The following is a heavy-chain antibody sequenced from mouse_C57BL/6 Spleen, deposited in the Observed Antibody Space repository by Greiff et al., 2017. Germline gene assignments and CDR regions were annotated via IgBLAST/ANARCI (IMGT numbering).Heavy chain of an antibody. V-gene: IGHV1-64*01. J-gene: IGHJ2*01. CDR1: GYTFTSYA. D-gene: IGHD5-5*01. CDR2: IHPNSGGT. CDR3: ARSETNYDYCDD. Sequence: VQLQQSGAELVKPGASVTLSCKASGYTFTSYAMHWVKQRPGQGLEWIGIIHPNSGGTNYNEKFKSKATLTVDKSSSTAYMQLSSLTSEDSAVYYCARSETNYDYCDDWGQGTTLTVSS.